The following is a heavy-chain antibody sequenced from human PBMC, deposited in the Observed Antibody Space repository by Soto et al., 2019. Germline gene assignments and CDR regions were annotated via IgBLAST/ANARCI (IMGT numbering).Heavy chain of an antibody. CDR3: ARDLGYYYDSSGYYDY. CDR2: IYHSGST. J-gene: IGHJ4*02. V-gene: IGHV4-38-2*02. D-gene: IGHD3-22*01. Sequence: SETLSLTCAVSGYSISSGYYWGWIRQPPGKGLEWIGSIYHSGSTYYNPPLKSRVTISVDTSKNQFSLKLSSVTAVDTAVYYCARDLGYYYDSSGYYDYWGQGTLVTVSS. CDR1: GYSISSGYY.